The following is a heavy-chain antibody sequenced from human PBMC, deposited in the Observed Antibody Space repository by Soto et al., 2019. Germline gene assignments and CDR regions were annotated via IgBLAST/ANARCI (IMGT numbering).Heavy chain of an antibody. J-gene: IGHJ3*02. V-gene: IGHV3-23*01. D-gene: IGHD3-22*01. CDR1: GFTFSIHA. Sequence: GGSLRLSCSASGFTFSIHAMSWVRQAPGKGLEWVSSISGSGGSTYYADSVKGRFTISRDNSKNTLYLQMNSLRAEDTAVYYCAKYYYDSSGNYDAFDIWGQGTMVTVSS. CDR3: AKYYYDSSGNYDAFDI. CDR2: ISGSGGST.